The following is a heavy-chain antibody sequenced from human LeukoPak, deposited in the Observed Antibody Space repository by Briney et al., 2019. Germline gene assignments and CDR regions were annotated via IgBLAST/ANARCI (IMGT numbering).Heavy chain of an antibody. CDR1: GYTFTGYY. CDR2: INPNSGGT. J-gene: IGHJ5*02. D-gene: IGHD3-10*01. V-gene: IGHV1-2*02. Sequence: ASVKVSCKASGYTFTGYYMHWVRQAPGQGLEWMGWINPNSGGTNYAQKFQGRVTMTRDTSISTAYMELSRPRSDDTAVYYCARDSNPNGSGSYYNEGDWFDPWGQGTLVTVSS. CDR3: ARDSNPNGSGSYYNEGDWFDP.